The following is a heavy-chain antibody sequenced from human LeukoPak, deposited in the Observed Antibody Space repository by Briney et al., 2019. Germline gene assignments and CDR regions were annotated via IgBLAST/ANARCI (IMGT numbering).Heavy chain of an antibody. D-gene: IGHD6-6*01. Sequence: GASAKVSCKASRYTFTGYYMHWVRQAPGQGLEWMGWINPNSGGTNYAQKFQGRVTMTRDTSISTAYMELSRLRSDDTAVYYCAREYSSSPEAFDPWGQGTLVTVSS. V-gene: IGHV1-2*02. CDR2: INPNSGGT. CDR1: RYTFTGYY. J-gene: IGHJ5*02. CDR3: AREYSSSPEAFDP.